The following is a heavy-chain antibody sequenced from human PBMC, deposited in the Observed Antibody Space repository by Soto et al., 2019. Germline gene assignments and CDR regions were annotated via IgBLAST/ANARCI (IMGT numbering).Heavy chain of an antibody. Sequence: QVHLQESGPGLVKPSQTLSLICTVSGGSINSPNYYWSWIRQHPGKGLEWVGFIDYAGGARYNPSLQSRLIMSIDTSQNQFSLRLDSVTAADTAVYYCAKALVAGVAADAAYFDSWGLGTLVTVSS. J-gene: IGHJ4*01. V-gene: IGHV4-31*03. CDR2: IDYAGGA. D-gene: IGHD6-19*01. CDR3: AKALVAGVAADAAYFDS. CDR1: GGSINSPNYY.